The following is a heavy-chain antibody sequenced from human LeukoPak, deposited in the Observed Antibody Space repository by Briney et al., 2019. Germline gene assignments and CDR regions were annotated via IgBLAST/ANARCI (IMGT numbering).Heavy chain of an antibody. CDR2: IYYSGST. CDR1: GGSISSSSYY. CDR3: ARGFDCSSTSCYIDWFDP. J-gene: IGHJ5*02. Sequence: SETLSLTCTVSGGSISSSSYYWGWIRQPPGKGLEWIGSIYYSGSTYYNPSLKSRVTISVDTSKNQFSLKLSSVTAADTAVYYCARGFDCSSTSCYIDWFDPWGQGTLVTVSS. V-gene: IGHV4-39*07. D-gene: IGHD2-2*02.